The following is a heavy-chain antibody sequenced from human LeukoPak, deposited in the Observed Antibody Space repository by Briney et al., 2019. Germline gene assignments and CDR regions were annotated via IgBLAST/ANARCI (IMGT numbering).Heavy chain of an antibody. CDR2: IYLSGST. D-gene: IGHD3-3*01. CDR1: GGSFSSFY. J-gene: IGHJ4*02. V-gene: IGHV4-4*07. Sequence: SETLSLTCTVSGGSFSSFYWTWIRQTAGKRLEWIGRIYLSGSTNYNPSLKSRVTMSIDTSKNQFSLRLTSVTAADTAVYFCARGVLEWLFDFWGQGMLVTVSS. CDR3: ARGVLEWLFDF.